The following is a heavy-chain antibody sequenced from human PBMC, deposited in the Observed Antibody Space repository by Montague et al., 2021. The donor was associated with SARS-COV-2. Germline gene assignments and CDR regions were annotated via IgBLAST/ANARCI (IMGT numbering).Heavy chain of an antibody. V-gene: IGHV3-30-3*01. Sequence: SLIISCAASGFTFSSYAMHWVRQAPGKWLEWVAVISYDGSNKYYSDSVQGRFTISRDNSKNTLYLHMNSLRAEDTAVYYCARAAQKQYVLLWFGELLHDAFDIGGQGTMVTVPS. J-gene: IGHJ3*02. CDR3: ARAAQKQYVLLWFGELLHDAFDI. D-gene: IGHD3-10*01. CDR1: GFTFSSYA. CDR2: ISYDGSNK.